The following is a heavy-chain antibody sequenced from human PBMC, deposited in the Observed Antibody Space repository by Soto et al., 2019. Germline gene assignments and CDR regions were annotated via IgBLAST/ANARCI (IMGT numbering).Heavy chain of an antibody. Sequence: TLSLTCAVYGGSFSGYYWTWIRQPPGKGLEWIGEINHSGTINFNPSLKSRLTISLDTSKKHFSLKLSSVTDADTAAYYCARADRTLVTSYSLDVWGQGTTVTVSS. CDR2: INHSGTI. D-gene: IGHD2-21*02. CDR1: GGSFSGYY. J-gene: IGHJ6*02. CDR3: ARADRTLVTSYSLDV. V-gene: IGHV4-34*01.